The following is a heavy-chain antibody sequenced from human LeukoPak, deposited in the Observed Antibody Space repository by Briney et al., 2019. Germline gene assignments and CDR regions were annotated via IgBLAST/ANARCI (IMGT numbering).Heavy chain of an antibody. V-gene: IGHV3-21*01. J-gene: IGHJ4*02. CDR2: ISSSGSYI. D-gene: IGHD3-22*01. CDR1: GFTFSSYS. CDR3: ARSRSGLVLGY. Sequence: GGSLRLSCAASGFTFSSYSMNWVRQAPGKGLEWVSSISSSGSYIYYADSVKGRFTFSRDNAKNSLYLQMDSLRAEDTAVYYCARSRSGLVLGYWGQGTLVTVSS.